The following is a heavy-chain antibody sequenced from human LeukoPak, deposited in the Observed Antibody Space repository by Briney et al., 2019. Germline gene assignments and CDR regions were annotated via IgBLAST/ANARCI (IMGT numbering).Heavy chain of an antibody. D-gene: IGHD4-17*01. V-gene: IGHV3-74*01. CDR2: INSDGSST. J-gene: IGHJ4*02. CDR3: ARAPTVISPLYFGY. Sequence: GGSLRLSCAASGFTFSSYWMHWVRQAPGKGLVWVSRINSDGSSTSYADSVKGRFTISRDNAKNTLYLQMNSLRAEDTAVYYCARAPTVISPLYFGYWGQGTLVTVSS. CDR1: GFTFSSYW.